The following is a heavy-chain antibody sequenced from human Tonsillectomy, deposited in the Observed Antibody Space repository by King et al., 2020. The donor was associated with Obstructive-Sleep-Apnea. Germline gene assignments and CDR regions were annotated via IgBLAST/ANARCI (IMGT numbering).Heavy chain of an antibody. V-gene: IGHV4-59*08. J-gene: IGHJ4*02. CDR2: IYYSGST. CDR1: GGSISSYY. CDR3: ARHRWLGVPMTTVTYTVAPAEYYFDY. D-gene: IGHD4-17*01. Sequence: QLQESGPGLVKPSETLSLTCTVSGGSISSYYWSWIRQPPGKGLEWIGYIYYSGSTNYNPSLKSRVTISVDTSKNQFSLKLSSVTAADTAVYYCARHRWLGVPMTTVTYTVAPAEYYFDYWGQGTLVTVSS.